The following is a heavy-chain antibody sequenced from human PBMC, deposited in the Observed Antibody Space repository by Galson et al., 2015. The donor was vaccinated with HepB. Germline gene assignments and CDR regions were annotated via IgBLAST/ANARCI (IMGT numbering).Heavy chain of an antibody. Sequence: SVKVSCKASGYTFTSYGISWVRQAPGQGLEWMGWISAYNGNTNYAQKLQGRVTMTTDTSTSTAYMELRGLRSDDTAVYYCARSGLNYYGSGSYYNGWFDPWGQGTLVTVSS. CDR3: ARSGLNYYGSGSYYNGWFDP. J-gene: IGHJ5*02. V-gene: IGHV1-18*04. D-gene: IGHD3-10*01. CDR2: ISAYNGNT. CDR1: GYTFTSYG.